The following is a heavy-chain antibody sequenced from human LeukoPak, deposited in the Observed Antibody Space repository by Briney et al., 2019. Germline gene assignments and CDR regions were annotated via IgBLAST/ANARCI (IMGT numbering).Heavy chain of an antibody. CDR3: ARDPNSGWYMAYFDY. D-gene: IGHD6-19*01. CDR2: IRQDGSEK. V-gene: IGHV3-7*03. J-gene: IGHJ4*02. CDR1: GFTFSSYW. Sequence: GGSLRLSCAASGFTFSSYWMSWVRQAPGKGLEWVANIRQDGSEKYYVDSVKGRFTISRDNAKNSLYLQMNSLRAEDTAVYYCARDPNSGWYMAYFDYWGQGTLVTVSS.